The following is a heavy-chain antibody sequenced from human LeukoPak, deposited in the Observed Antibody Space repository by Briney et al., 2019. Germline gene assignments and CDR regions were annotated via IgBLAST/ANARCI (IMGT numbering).Heavy chain of an antibody. CDR1: GFTFRNHG. CDR3: ARDRGAGKYYDY. J-gene: IGHJ4*02. V-gene: IGHV3-33*01. D-gene: IGHD4/OR15-4a*01. Sequence: GGSLRLFCAASGFTFRNHGMHWVRQAPGKGLEWVAIIWYDGSNAYYADSVKGRFTVSRDNSKKVLYLQMNSLRVEDTAVYYCARDRGAGKYYDYWGQGTQVTVSS. CDR2: IWYDGSNA.